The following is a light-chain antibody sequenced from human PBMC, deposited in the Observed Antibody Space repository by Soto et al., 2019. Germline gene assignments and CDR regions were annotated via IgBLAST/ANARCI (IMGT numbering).Light chain of an antibody. V-gene: IGLV1-40*01. CDR1: SSNTGAGYD. CDR2: GNY. J-gene: IGLJ3*02. Sequence: QLVLTQPPSVSGAPGQRVTISCTGSSSNTGAGYDVHWYQQFPGMAPKLLIFGNYERPSGVPDRFSGSKSGASASLAISGLQTEDEADYYCQSYDTSLNDWVFGCGTQLTVL. CDR3: QSYDTSLNDWV.